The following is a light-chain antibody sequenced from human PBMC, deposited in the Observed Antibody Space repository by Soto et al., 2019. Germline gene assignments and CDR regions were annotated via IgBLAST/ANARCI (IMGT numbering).Light chain of an antibody. CDR2: DAS. V-gene: IGKV1-13*02. J-gene: IGKJ5*01. Sequence: AIQMTRSPSSLSSYVGARVPITCRASQSISSYLNWYQQKPGKAPKLPIYDASSLESGVPSRFSGSGSGTEFTLTISSLQPDDFATYYCQQYNSYRITFGQGARLEIK. CDR1: QSISSY. CDR3: QQYNSYRIT.